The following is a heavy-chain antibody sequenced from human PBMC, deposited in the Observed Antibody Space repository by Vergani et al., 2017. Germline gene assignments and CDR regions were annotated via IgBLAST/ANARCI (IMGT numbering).Heavy chain of an antibody. CDR2: IKSKIDGGTT. J-gene: IGHJ4*02. Sequence: EVQVVESGGGLVKPGGSLRLSCAASEFIFTNAWMNWVRQAPGKGLEWVGRIKSKIDGGTTDYAAPVKGRFTISRDDSKNTLYLQMNSLKTEDTAVYYCTTGKTTLATWAYWDQGTLVTVSS. V-gene: IGHV3-15*01. D-gene: IGHD4-23*01. CDR3: TTGKTTLATWAY. CDR1: EFIFTNAW.